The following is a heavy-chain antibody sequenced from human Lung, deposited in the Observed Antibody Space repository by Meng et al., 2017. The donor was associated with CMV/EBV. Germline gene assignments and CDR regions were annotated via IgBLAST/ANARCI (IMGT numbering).Heavy chain of an antibody. Sequence: SXTLSLXCTVSGGSISSSSYYWGWIRQPPGKGLEWIGSIYYSGSTYYNPSLKSRVTISVDTSKNQFSLKLSSVTAADTAVYYCTRQSPSQYYYDSSGFHNWIDTWGQGXLVTVSS. CDR1: GGSISSSSYY. J-gene: IGHJ5*02. CDR2: IYYSGST. D-gene: IGHD3-22*01. V-gene: IGHV4-39*01. CDR3: TRQSPSQYYYDSSGFHNWIDT.